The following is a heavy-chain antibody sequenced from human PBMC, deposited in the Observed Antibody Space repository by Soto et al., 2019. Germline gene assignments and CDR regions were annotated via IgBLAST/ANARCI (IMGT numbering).Heavy chain of an antibody. CDR1: GYAFTSFG. J-gene: IGHJ4*02. CDR2: ISTSKGNT. CDR3: ATRSPAFDY. Sequence: ASVKVSCKTSGYAFTSFGISWVRQAPGQGLEWMGWISTSKGNTNYAQKFQGRVTMTTDTSTSTAYMELRSLRSDDTAVYYCATRSPAFDYWGQGTLVTVSS. V-gene: IGHV1-18*01.